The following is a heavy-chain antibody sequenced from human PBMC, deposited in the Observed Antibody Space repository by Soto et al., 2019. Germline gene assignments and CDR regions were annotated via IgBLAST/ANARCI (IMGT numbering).Heavy chain of an antibody. Sequence: CSYAMSCVRQAPGKGLEWVSAISGSGGSTYYADPVKGRFTSSRNNSKNTLYLQMNSLRAEDTAVYYCAKDQDISYYDSSGYYFTGDAFDIWGQWTIVTVS. CDR3: AKDQDISYYDSSGYYFTGDAFDI. D-gene: IGHD3-22*01. CDR1: CSYA. J-gene: IGHJ3*02. V-gene: IGHV3-23*01. CDR2: ISGSGGST.